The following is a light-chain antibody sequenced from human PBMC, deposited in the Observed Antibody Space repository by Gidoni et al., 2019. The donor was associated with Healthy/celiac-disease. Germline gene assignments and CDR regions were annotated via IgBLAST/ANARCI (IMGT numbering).Light chain of an antibody. CDR1: KIGSKS. Sequence: SYVLTQPPSVSVAPGQTARIPRGGNKIGSKSVHWYQQKPGQAPVLVVYDDRDRPAGIPERCSGSNSGNTATLTISRVEAGEEGDYYCQVWDSRSDHVVFGGGTKLTVL. CDR2: DDR. J-gene: IGLJ2*01. V-gene: IGLV3-21*02. CDR3: QVWDSRSDHVV.